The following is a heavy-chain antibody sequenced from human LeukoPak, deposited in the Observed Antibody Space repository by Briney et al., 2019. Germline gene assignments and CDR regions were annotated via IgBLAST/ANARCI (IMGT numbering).Heavy chain of an antibody. CDR2: IYQSGRT. V-gene: IGHV4-59*11. CDR1: GGSKSYHK. Sequence: PSETLSLTCTVSGGSKSYHKWNWIRQSAGKGLEWIGYIYQSGRTNYNPSLKSRVTISVDTSKNQFSLQLRSVTAADTAVYYCANEWSAFDFWGQGTMVTVSS. CDR3: ANEWSAFDF. J-gene: IGHJ3*01. D-gene: IGHD3-3*01.